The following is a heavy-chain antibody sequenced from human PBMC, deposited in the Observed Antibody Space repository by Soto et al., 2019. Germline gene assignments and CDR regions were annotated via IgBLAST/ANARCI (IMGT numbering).Heavy chain of an antibody. Sequence: QVQLQESGPGLVKPSGTLSLTCAVSGGSISSSNWWSWVRQPPGKGLEWIGEIYHSGNTNYNPSLQSRVTRAVDKSRNQFSLKLSSVTAADTAVYYCARRWGEGRVDYWGQGTLVTVSS. J-gene: IGHJ4*02. CDR3: ARRWGEGRVDY. CDR2: IYHSGNT. CDR1: GGSISSSNW. D-gene: IGHD3-10*01. V-gene: IGHV4-4*02.